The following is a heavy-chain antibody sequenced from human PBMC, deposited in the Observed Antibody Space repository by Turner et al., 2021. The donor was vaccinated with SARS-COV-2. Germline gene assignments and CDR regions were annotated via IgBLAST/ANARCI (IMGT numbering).Heavy chain of an antibody. V-gene: IGHV4-59*08. D-gene: IGHD3-10*02. J-gene: IGHJ3*01. CDR3: VRHDERGENYVCGFDL. CDR1: GASIGGHY. CDR2: VYYSGSTDYSGST. Sequence: QLQLQESGAGLVKPSETLSLACTVSGASIGGHYWSWVRQPPGKGLEWIGYVYYSGSTDYSGSTNYNPSLKSRVTISGDTSKKQVSLKLISVTAADTAVYYCVRHDERGENYVCGFDLWGQGTMVTVSS.